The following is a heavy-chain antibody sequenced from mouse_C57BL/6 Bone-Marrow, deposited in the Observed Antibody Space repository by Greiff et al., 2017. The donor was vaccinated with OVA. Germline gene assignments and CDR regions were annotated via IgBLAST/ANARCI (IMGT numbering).Heavy chain of an antibody. V-gene: IGHV1-55*01. J-gene: IGHJ3*01. Sequence: VQLQQPGAELVKPGASVKMSCKASGYTFTSYWITWVKQRPGQGLEWIGDIYPGSGSTNYNETFKSKATLTVDTSSSTAYMQLSSLTSKDSAVYYCARSSDYYGSPWFDYWGQGTLVTVSA. CDR2: IYPGSGST. D-gene: IGHD1-1*01. CDR1: GYTFTSYW. CDR3: ARSSDYYGSPWFDY.